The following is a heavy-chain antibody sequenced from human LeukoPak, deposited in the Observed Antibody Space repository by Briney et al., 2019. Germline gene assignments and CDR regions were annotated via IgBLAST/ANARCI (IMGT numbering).Heavy chain of an antibody. D-gene: IGHD3/OR15-3a*01. CDR2: INHSGST. CDR1: GGSISSYY. V-gene: IGHV4-34*01. J-gene: IGHJ6*03. CDR3: ARGRIGRLIWDYYYYYMDV. Sequence: PSETLSLTCTVSGGSISSYYWSWLRQPPGKGLEWMGEINHSGSTNYNPSLKSRVTISVDTSKNQFSLKLSSVTAADTAVYYCARGRIGRLIWDYYYYYMDVWGKGTTVTVSS.